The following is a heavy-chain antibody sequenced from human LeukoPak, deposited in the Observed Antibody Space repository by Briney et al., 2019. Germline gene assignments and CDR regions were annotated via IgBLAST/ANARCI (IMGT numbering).Heavy chain of an antibody. Sequence: GGSLRLSCAASGFTFSTYAMSWVRQAPGKGLEWVTAIGSSGDSTYYADSVKGRFTISRDNSKNTLYLQMNSLRAEDTAVYYCAREPVYGDYALYDYWGQGTLVTVSS. J-gene: IGHJ4*02. CDR1: GFTFSTYA. CDR3: AREPVYGDYALYDY. V-gene: IGHV3-23*01. D-gene: IGHD4-17*01. CDR2: IGSSGDST.